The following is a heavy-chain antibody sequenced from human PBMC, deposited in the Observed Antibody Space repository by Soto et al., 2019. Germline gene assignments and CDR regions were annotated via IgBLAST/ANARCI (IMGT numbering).Heavy chain of an antibody. J-gene: IGHJ4*02. CDR1: GLTFSSYA. V-gene: IGHV3-23*01. CDR2: ISGTGANT. D-gene: IGHD2-2*01. CDR3: ATLRFCTSSSCYGREGGY. Sequence: EVQLLESGGGLVQPGGSLRLSCAASGLTFSSYAMSWVRQVPGKGLEWVSAISGTGANTYYADSVKGRFTISRDNSKNTLYLQMNSLRADDAAVYYCATLRFCTSSSCYGREGGYWGQGTLVTVSS.